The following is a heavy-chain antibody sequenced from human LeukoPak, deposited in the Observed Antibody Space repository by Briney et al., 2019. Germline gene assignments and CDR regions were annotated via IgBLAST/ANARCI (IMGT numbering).Heavy chain of an antibody. CDR2: IYYSGST. CDR3: ARHLGYSSSWCFDY. D-gene: IGHD6-13*01. V-gene: IGHV4-59*08. Sequence: PSETLSLTCTVSGGSISSYYWSWIRQPPGKGLEWIGYIYYSGSTNYNPSLKSRVTISIDTSKNQFSLKLSSVTAADTAVYYCARHLGYSSSWCFDYWGQGTLVTVSS. J-gene: IGHJ4*02. CDR1: GGSISSYY.